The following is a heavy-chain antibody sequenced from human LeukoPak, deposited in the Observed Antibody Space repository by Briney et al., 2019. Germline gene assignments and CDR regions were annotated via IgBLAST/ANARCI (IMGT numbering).Heavy chain of an antibody. J-gene: IGHJ4*02. V-gene: IGHV3-11*04. Sequence: GGSLRPSCAASGFIFSDYYMTWIRQAPGRGLEWISYISATGSTVHYTDSVKGRFTISRDNAKNSLYLQMNSLSPEDTAVYYCAREACSDTCCYFWGWGQGTLVTVSS. CDR1: GFIFSDYY. CDR3: AREACSDTCCYFWG. D-gene: IGHD2-2*01. CDR2: ISATGSTV.